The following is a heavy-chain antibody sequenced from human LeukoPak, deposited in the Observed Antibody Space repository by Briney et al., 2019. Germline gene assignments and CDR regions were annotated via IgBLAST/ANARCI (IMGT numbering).Heavy chain of an antibody. J-gene: IGHJ6*02. CDR2: IYYSGST. CDR1: GGSISSSSYY. D-gene: IGHD5-18*01. V-gene: IGHV4-39*01. Sequence: SETLSLTCTVSGGSISSSSYYWGWIRQPPGKGLEWIGSIYYSGSTYYNPSLKSRVTIFVDTSKNQFSLKLSSVTAADTAVYYCARRRGYSYGYRDYYYGMDVWGQGTTVTVSS. CDR3: ARRRGYSYGYRDYYYGMDV.